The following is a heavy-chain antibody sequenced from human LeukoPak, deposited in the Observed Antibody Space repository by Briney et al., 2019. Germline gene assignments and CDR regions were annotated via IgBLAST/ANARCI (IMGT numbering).Heavy chain of an antibody. CDR2: INPSGGST. CDR1: GYTFTGYY. J-gene: IGHJ4*02. D-gene: IGHD5-12*01. Sequence: ASVKVSCKASGYTFTGYYMHWVRRAPRQGLEWMGIINPSGGSTSYAQKFQGRVTMTRDMSTSTVYMELSSLRSEDTAVYYCARGATMFFFDYWGQGTLVTVSS. V-gene: IGHV1-46*01. CDR3: ARGATMFFFDY.